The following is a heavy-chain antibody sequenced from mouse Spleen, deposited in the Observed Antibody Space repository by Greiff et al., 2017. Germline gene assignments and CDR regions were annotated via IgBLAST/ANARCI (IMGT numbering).Heavy chain of an antibody. V-gene: IGHV1-69*01. Sequence: QVQLQQPGAELVMPGASVKLSCKASGYTFTSYWMHWVKQRPGQGLEWIGEIDPSDSYTNYNQKFKGKATLTVDKSSSTAYMQLSSLTSEDSAVYYCARYPLLYYAMDYWGQGTSVTVSS. CDR1: GYTFTSYW. CDR2: IDPSDSYT. J-gene: IGHJ4*01. CDR3: ARYPLLYYAMDY. D-gene: IGHD2-1*01.